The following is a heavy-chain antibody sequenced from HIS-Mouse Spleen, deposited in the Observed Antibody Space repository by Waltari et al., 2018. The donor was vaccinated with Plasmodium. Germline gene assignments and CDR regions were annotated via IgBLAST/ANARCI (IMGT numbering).Heavy chain of an antibody. Sequence: EVQLVESGGGLVQPGGSLRLSCAASGFTFSSYWRSWVRQAPGKGLESVANIKQDGSEKYYVDSVKGRFTISRDNAKNSLYLQMNSLRAEDTAVYYCASSWYWYFDLWGRGTLVTVSS. CDR2: IKQDGSEK. CDR3: ASSWYWYFDL. CDR1: GFTFSSYW. J-gene: IGHJ2*01. D-gene: IGHD6-13*01. V-gene: IGHV3-7*01.